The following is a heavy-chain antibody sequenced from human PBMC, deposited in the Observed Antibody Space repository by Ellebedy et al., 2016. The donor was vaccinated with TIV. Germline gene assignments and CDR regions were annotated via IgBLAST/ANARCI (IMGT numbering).Heavy chain of an antibody. V-gene: IGHV4-31*03. CDR3: ATSPAAAPFDY. D-gene: IGHD2-2*01. CDR1: GGSISSGGYY. Sequence: SENLSLTXTVSGGSISSGGYYWSWIRQHPGKGLEWIGYIYYSGSTYYNPSLKSRVTISVDTSKNQFSLKLSSVTAADTAVYYCATSPAAAPFDYWGQGTLVTVSS. J-gene: IGHJ4*02. CDR2: IYYSGST.